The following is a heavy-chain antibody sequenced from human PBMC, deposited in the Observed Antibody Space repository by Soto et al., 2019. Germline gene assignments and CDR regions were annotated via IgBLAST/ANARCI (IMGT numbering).Heavy chain of an antibody. CDR1: GYPFTSYG. CDR3: ARVRFLEWSTYYYGMDV. Sequence: XAVKVSCNASGYPFTSYGIIWVRQAPGQGLEWMGWISAYNGNTNYAQKLQGRVTMTTGTSTSTAYMELRSLRSDDTAVYYCARVRFLEWSTYYYGMDVWGQGTTVTVSS. CDR2: ISAYNGNT. J-gene: IGHJ6*02. V-gene: IGHV1-18*01. D-gene: IGHD3-3*01.